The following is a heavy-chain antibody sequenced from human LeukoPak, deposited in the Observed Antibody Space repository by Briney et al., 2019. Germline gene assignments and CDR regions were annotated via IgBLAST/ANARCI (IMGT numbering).Heavy chain of an antibody. Sequence: GGSLRLSCAASGSTFSSYAMSWVRQAPGKGLEWVSIVTGTGSSANYADSVRGRFTISRDNSKNTLYLQMNSLRAEDTATYYCAKGGTADLAYIDYWGQGALVTVSS. D-gene: IGHD1/OR15-1a*01. CDR1: GSTFSSYA. CDR3: AKGGTADLAYIDY. V-gene: IGHV3-23*01. J-gene: IGHJ4*02. CDR2: VTGTGSSA.